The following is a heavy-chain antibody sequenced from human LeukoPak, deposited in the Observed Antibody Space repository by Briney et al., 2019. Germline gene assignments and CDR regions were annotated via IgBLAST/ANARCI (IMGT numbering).Heavy chain of an antibody. Sequence: ASVKVSCTASGYTFTSYDINWVRQATGQGLEWMGWMNPNSGNTVYAQKFQGRVTMTRNTSISTAYMELSSLRSEDTAVYYCARGWRRYSSSWYPLGYWGQGTLVTVSS. CDR1: GYTFTSYD. V-gene: IGHV1-8*01. D-gene: IGHD6-13*01. J-gene: IGHJ4*02. CDR2: MNPNSGNT. CDR3: ARGWRRYSSSWYPLGY.